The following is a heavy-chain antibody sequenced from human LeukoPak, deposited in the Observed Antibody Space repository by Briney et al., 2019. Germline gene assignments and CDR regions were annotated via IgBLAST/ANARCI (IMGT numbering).Heavy chain of an antibody. CDR2: INHSGST. J-gene: IGHJ4*02. CDR3: ARHRRSSSWYSEFDY. Sequence: SETLSLTCAVYGGSFSGYYWSWIRQPPGKGLEWIGEINHSGSTNYNPSLKSRVTISVDTSKNQFSLKLSSVTAADTAVYYCARHRRSSSWYSEFDYWGQGTLVTVSS. CDR1: GGSFSGYY. V-gene: IGHV4-34*01. D-gene: IGHD6-13*01.